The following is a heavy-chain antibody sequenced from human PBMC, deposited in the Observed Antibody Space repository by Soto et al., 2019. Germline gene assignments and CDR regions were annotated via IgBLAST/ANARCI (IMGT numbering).Heavy chain of an antibody. J-gene: IGHJ6*02. CDR1: GFTFSSYW. D-gene: IGHD2-21*01. V-gene: IGHV3-74*01. CDR2: INSDGSTT. Sequence: EVQLVESGGGLVKRGGSLRLSCAASGFTFSSYWMNWVRQAPGKGLVWVSRINSDGSTTGYVDSVKGRFTISRDNAKNTLYLQMNSLRAEDTAVYYCARRDQIAYYYGMDVWGQGTTVTVSS. CDR3: ARRDQIAYYYGMDV.